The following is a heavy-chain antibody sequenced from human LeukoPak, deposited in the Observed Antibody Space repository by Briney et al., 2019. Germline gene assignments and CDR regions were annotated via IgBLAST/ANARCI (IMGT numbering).Heavy chain of an antibody. CDR2: IYYSVST. V-gene: IGHV4-39*07. D-gene: IGHD3-10*01. CDR1: GGSISSSSYY. Sequence: SETLSLTCTVSGGSISSSSYYWGWIRQPPGKGLEWSGSIYYSVSTYYNPSLKSRVTISVDTSKNQFSLKLSSVTAADTAVYYCARRTHLAGSYYRTPTNWFDPWGQGTLVTVSS. J-gene: IGHJ5*02. CDR3: ARRTHLAGSYYRTPTNWFDP.